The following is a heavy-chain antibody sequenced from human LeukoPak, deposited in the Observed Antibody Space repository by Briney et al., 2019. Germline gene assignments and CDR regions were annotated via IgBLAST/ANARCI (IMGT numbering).Heavy chain of an antibody. V-gene: IGHV1-69*13. CDR2: IIPIFGTA. CDR1: GGTFSSYA. D-gene: IGHD3-3*01. CDR3: ASRDYGFWSGYCPFDY. Sequence: SVKASCKASGGTFSSYAISWVRQAPGQGLEWMGGIIPIFGTANYAQKFQGRVTITADESTSTAYMELSSLRSEDTAVYYCASRDYGFWSGYCPFDYWGQGTLVTVSS. J-gene: IGHJ4*02.